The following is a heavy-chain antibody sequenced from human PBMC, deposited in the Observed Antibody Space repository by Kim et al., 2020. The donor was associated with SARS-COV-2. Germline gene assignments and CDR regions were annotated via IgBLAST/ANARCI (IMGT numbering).Heavy chain of an antibody. CDR1: GGSISSYY. D-gene: IGHD6-13*01. Sequence: SETLSLTCTVSGGSISSYYWSWIRQPPGKGLEWIGYIYYSGSTNYNPSLKSRVTISVDTSKNQFSLKLSSVTAADTAVYYCARDHYSSSWYEYYGMDVWGQGTTVTVSS. CDR3: ARDHYSSSWYEYYGMDV. V-gene: IGHV4-59*01. J-gene: IGHJ6*02. CDR2: IYYSGST.